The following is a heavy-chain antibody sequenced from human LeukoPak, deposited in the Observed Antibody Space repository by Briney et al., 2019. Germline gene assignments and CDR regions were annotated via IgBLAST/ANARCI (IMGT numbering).Heavy chain of an antibody. J-gene: IGHJ5*02. CDR2: INPNSADT. CDR1: GYTFISYY. D-gene: IGHD6-25*01. V-gene: IGHV1-2*02. CDR3: ARNSGPNKYNWFDT. Sequence: ASVKVSCKASGYTFISYYIHWVRQAPGQGLEWMGIINPNSADTKYAENFQGRVTMTRDMSMTTSYMDLTSLTSDDTAVYFCARNSGPNKYNWFDTWCQGTLVTVPS.